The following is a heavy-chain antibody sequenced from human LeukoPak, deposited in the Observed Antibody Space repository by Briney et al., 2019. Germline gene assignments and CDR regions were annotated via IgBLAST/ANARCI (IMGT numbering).Heavy chain of an antibody. Sequence: SETLSLTCTVSGGSISSYYWSWIRQPPGKGLEWIGYIYYSGSTNYNPSLKSRVTISVDTSKNQFSLKLSSVTAADTAVYYCARDRQQLVEDWGQGTLVTVSS. CDR1: GGSISSYY. J-gene: IGHJ4*02. CDR3: ARDRQQLVED. V-gene: IGHV4-59*12. CDR2: IYYSGST. D-gene: IGHD6-13*01.